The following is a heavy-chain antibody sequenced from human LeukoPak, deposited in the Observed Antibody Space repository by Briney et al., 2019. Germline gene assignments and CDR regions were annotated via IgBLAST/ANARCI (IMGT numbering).Heavy chain of an antibody. Sequence: ASVTVPCKASGYTFSSFYLHWVRQAPGQGLEWMGIITPNAGDTTYAPKFQDRLIMTRDRSTSTVYMELHSLRSEDTAVYYCARSRNYYRVYFDNWGQGTPVPVSS. J-gene: IGHJ4*02. CDR1: GYTFSSFY. V-gene: IGHV1-46*01. CDR2: ITPNAGDT. D-gene: IGHD3-10*01. CDR3: ARSRNYYRVYFDN.